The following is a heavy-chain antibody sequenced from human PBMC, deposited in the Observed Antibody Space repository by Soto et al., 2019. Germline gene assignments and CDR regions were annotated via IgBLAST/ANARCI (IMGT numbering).Heavy chain of an antibody. J-gene: IGHJ4*02. Sequence: GGSLRLSCVASGSTFSSYEMNWVRQAPGKGLEWVSYISEGGGTIHYAGSVKGRFTISRNNAKNSLYLQMNSLRAEDTATYYCARTKGDYAVYWGQATLGTVSS. D-gene: IGHD4-17*01. CDR2: ISEGGGTI. CDR3: ARTKGDYAVY. CDR1: GSTFSSYE. V-gene: IGHV3-48*03.